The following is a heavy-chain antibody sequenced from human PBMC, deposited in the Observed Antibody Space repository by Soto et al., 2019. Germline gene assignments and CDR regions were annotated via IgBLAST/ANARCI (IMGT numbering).Heavy chain of an antibody. D-gene: IGHD2-15*01. J-gene: IGHJ4*02. CDR3: ARHRSPLGYCSGGSCYTVDY. CDR2: IYYSGST. Sequence: SETLSLTCTVSGGSISSSSYYWGWIRQPPGKGLEWIGSIYYSGSTYYNPSLKSRVTISVDTSKNQFSLKLSSVTAADTAVYYCARHRSPLGYCSGGSCYTVDYWGQGTLVTVSS. V-gene: IGHV4-39*01. CDR1: GGSISSSSYY.